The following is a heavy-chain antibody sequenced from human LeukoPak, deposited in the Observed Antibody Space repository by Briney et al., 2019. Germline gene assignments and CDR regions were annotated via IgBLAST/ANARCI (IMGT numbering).Heavy chain of an antibody. Sequence: GGSLRLSRAASGFTFSSYLMHWVRQAPGKGLVWVSRINSDGSSTSYADSVKGRFTISRDNAKNTLYLQMNSLRAEDTAVYYCARGGYSYGYIDYWGQGTLVTVSS. D-gene: IGHD5-18*01. CDR1: GFTFSSYL. J-gene: IGHJ4*02. CDR2: INSDGSST. V-gene: IGHV3-74*01. CDR3: ARGGYSYGYIDY.